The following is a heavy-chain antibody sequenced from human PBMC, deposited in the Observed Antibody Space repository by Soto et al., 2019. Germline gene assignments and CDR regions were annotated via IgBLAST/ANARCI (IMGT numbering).Heavy chain of an antibody. V-gene: IGHV3-23*01. D-gene: IGHD3-10*01. J-gene: IGHJ6*02. CDR1: GFTSSSYA. Sequence: GGSLNVSSGASGFTSSSYAMSWVRQAPVKGLEWFSAISGSGGSTYYADSVKGRFTISRDNSKNTLYLQMNSLRAEDTAVYYCAKLLLWFGELSQSGGMDVWGQGTTVTVSS. CDR3: AKLLLWFGELSQSGGMDV. CDR2: ISGSGGST.